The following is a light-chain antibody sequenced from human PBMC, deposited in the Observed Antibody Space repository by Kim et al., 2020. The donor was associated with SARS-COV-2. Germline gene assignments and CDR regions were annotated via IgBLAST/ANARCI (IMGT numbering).Light chain of an antibody. J-gene: IGLJ3*02. V-gene: IGLV3-1*01. CDR2: QDS. CDR1: KLGDKY. CDR3: QAWDSSTEV. Sequence: SYELTQPPSVSVSPGQTASITCSGDKLGDKYACWYQQKPGQSPVLVIYQDSKRPSGIPERFSGANSGNTATLTISGTKAMDEADYYCQAWDSSTEVFGGG.